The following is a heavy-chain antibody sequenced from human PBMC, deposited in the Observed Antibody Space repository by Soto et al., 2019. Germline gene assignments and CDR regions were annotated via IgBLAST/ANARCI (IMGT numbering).Heavy chain of an antibody. Sequence: QVQLVQSGAEVKKPRSSVKVSCKASGGTFSSYAISWVRQAPGQGLEWMGGIIPIFGTANYAQKFQGRVTITADESTSTAYRVLSSLRSEDTAVYYCARNFLSWADWLASDLYFDYWGQGTLVTVSA. D-gene: IGHD3-9*01. J-gene: IGHJ4*02. CDR1: GGTFSSYA. CDR3: ARNFLSWADWLASDLYFDY. CDR2: IIPIFGTA. V-gene: IGHV1-69*01.